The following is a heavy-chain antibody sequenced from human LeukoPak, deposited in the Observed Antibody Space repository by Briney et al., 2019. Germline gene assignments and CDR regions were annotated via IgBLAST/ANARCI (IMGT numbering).Heavy chain of an antibody. CDR3: ARRTYYYDSSGYSVDAFDI. CDR1: GGSFSGYY. Sequence: PSETLSLTCAVYGGSFSGYYWSWIRQPPGKGLEWIGEINHSGSTNYNPSLKSRVTISVDTSKNQFSLKLSSVTAADTAVYYCARRTYYYDSSGYSVDAFDIWGQGTMVTVSS. J-gene: IGHJ3*02. CDR2: INHSGST. V-gene: IGHV4-34*01. D-gene: IGHD3-22*01.